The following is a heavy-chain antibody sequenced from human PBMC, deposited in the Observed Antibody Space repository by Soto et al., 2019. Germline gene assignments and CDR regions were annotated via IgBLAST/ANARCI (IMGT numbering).Heavy chain of an antibody. CDR1: GGSISSGGYS. V-gene: IGHV4-30-2*01. CDR3: AYDSSGYSAFDY. J-gene: IGHJ4*02. Sequence: SETLSLTCAVSGGSISSGGYSWSWIRQPPGKGLEWIGYIYHSGSTYYNPSLKSRVTISVDRSKNQFSLKLSSVTAADTAVYYCAYDSSGYSAFDYWGQGTLATVSS. CDR2: IYHSGST. D-gene: IGHD3-22*01.